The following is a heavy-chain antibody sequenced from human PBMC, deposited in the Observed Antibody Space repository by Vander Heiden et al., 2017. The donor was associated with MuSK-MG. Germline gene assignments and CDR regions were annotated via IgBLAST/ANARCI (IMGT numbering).Heavy chain of an antibody. D-gene: IGHD3-10*01. Sequence: QVQLVQSGAEVKTPGASVKVSCKASGYSFTSHGFSWVRQAPGQGLEWMGWVSAHDGDTNYVQKFQGRVTMTTDTSTSSGYMELRSLTSDDTAVYYCARDGTGNGMDVWGQGTTVTVSS. CDR1: GYSFTSHG. J-gene: IGHJ6*02. CDR2: VSAHDGDT. V-gene: IGHV1-18*01. CDR3: ARDGTGNGMDV.